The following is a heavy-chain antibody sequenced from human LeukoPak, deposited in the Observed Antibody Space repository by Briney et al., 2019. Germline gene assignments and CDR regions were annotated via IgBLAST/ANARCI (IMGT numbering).Heavy chain of an antibody. V-gene: IGHV3-23*01. Sequence: PGGSLRLSCAASGFSFSSHGMSWVRQAPGKGLEWVSGIIGGAGGTYYADSVKGRFTISRDNSKNTLYLQMNSLRAEDTAVYYCARDKLGKYSSSWYRDYYYYYMDVWGKGTTVTISS. D-gene: IGHD6-13*01. CDR3: ARDKLGKYSSSWYRDYYYYYMDV. J-gene: IGHJ6*03. CDR1: GFSFSSHG. CDR2: IIGGAGGT.